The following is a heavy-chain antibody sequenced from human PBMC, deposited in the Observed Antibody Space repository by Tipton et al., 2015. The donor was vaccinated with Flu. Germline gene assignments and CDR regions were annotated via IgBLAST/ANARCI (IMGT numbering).Heavy chain of an antibody. Sequence: TLSLTCAVSGDSNSSDYHWGWIRQFPGKGLEWIGTVSRSGSTIYSPSLKSRVTISIDRSKNQFSLNLKSVTAADMAVYYCARRDYTNYVSDPKSWFDPWGQGTLVAVSS. D-gene: IGHD4-11*01. CDR3: ARRDYTNYVSDPKSWFDP. CDR2: VSRSGST. J-gene: IGHJ5*02. V-gene: IGHV4-38-2*01. CDR1: GDSNSSDYH.